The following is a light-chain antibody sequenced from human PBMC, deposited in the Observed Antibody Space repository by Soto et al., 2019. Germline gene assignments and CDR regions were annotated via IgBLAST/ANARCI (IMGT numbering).Light chain of an antibody. J-gene: IGKJ5*01. V-gene: IGKV3-20*01. CDR3: QQYTGPPTT. Sequence: VFTQSPGTLSLSPGGRATLSYRASQNINNNYLAWYQHKPGQAPRLLIYDASLRATGVPDRFSGSGSGTDFTLTITRLEPEDSAVYFCQQYTGPPTTFGQGTRLEI. CDR1: QNINNNY. CDR2: DAS.